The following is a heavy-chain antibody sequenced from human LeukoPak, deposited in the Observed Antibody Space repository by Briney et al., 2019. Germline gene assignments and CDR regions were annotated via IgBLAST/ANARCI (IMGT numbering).Heavy chain of an antibody. CDR3: AKDTSRYTSGSTNFDY. CDR2: ISGSGGGT. V-gene: IGHV3-23*01. J-gene: IGHJ4*02. D-gene: IGHD6-19*01. Sequence: GGSLRLSCAASGFTFSSYAMSWVRQAPGKGLEWVSGISGSGGGTDYADSVKGRFTVSRDNSKNTLYLQVNSLRAEDTAVYFCAKDTSRYTSGSTNFDYWGQGTLVTVSS. CDR1: GFTFSSYA.